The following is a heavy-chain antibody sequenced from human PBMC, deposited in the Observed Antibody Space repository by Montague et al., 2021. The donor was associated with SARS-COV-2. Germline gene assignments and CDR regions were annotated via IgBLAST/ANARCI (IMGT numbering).Heavy chain of an antibody. CDR3: ARRCSGTWESFYHYMDV. Sequence: SETLSLTCIVSGDSISASDYYWGWHRQPPGQGLMWIGSISDSTNSTYTPSLQSRLSISVDTSQIQFSLTLNSVTAADTADYYCARRCSGTWESFYHYMDVWGKGTTVIVSS. CDR1: GDSISASDYY. J-gene: IGHJ6*03. CDR2: ISDSTNS. V-gene: IGHV4-39*01. D-gene: IGHD3-10*02.